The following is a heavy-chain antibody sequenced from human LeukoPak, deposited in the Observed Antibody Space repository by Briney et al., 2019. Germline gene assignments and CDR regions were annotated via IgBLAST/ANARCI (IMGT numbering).Heavy chain of an antibody. J-gene: IGHJ4*02. V-gene: IGHV3-53*01. D-gene: IGHD5-24*01. Sequence: GGSLRLSCAASGFTVSSNYMSWVRQAPGKGLEWASVIYSGGSTYYADSVKGRLTISRDNSKNTLYLQMNSLRAEDTAVYYCARWPEMATTYYFDYWGQGTLVTVSS. CDR2: IYSGGST. CDR1: GFTVSSNY. CDR3: ARWPEMATTYYFDY.